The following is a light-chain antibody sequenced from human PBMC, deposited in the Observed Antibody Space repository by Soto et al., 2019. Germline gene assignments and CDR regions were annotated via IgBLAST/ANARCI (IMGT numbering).Light chain of an antibody. J-gene: IGKJ4*01. Sequence: DIQLTQSPSSLSASVGDRVTITCRASQSVRTYLTWYQHKPGTAPKVLIYAATSLQTGVPSRFSGSTSGTHFTLTISSLQPEDFATYYCQQSYSQPRTFGGGTRVEI. CDR1: QSVRTY. CDR3: QQSYSQPRT. CDR2: AAT. V-gene: IGKV1-39*01.